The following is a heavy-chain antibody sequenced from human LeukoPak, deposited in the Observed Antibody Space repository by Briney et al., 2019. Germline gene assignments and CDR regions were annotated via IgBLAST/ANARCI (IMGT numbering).Heavy chain of an antibody. CDR1: GFTFSSYA. V-gene: IGHV3-21*01. J-gene: IGHJ2*01. CDR2: ISSTGNYI. Sequence: GGSLRLSCAASGFTFSSYAMSWVRQAPGKGLEWVSSISSTGNYIYYAESVKGRFTVSRDNAKNSLYLQMNSLRAEDTALYYCARAPTVTTNIIYWYFDLWGRGTLVTVSS. D-gene: IGHD4-17*01. CDR3: ARAPTVTTNIIYWYFDL.